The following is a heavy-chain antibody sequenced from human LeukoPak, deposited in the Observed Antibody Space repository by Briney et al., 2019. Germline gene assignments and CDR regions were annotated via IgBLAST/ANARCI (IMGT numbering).Heavy chain of an antibody. CDR1: GGSISSYY. Sequence: SETLSLTCTVSGGSISSYYWSWIRQPAGKGLEWIGRIYTSGSTNYNPSLKSRVTISVDTSKNQFSLKLSSVTAADTAVYYCARLYSSSWSLPRIDYWGQGTLVTVSS. CDR2: IYTSGST. J-gene: IGHJ4*02. D-gene: IGHD6-13*01. V-gene: IGHV4-4*07. CDR3: ARLYSSSWSLPRIDY.